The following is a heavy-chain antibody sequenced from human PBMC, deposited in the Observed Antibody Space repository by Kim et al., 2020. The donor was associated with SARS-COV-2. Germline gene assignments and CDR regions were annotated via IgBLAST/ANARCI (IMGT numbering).Heavy chain of an antibody. D-gene: IGHD1-26*01. CDR1: GGSINSYN. CDR3: ARVGGSSYYYNGMDV. J-gene: IGHJ6*01. Sequence: SETLSLTCTVSGGSINSYNWCWIRQRDGKGLGLIGRSYTSGNTNYNPPLKRRVTMSVDTSKNQFSLTLSSVTAADTAVYYCARVGGSSYYYNGMDVWGRGTTVTVSS. CDR2: SYTSGNT. V-gene: IGHV4-4*07.